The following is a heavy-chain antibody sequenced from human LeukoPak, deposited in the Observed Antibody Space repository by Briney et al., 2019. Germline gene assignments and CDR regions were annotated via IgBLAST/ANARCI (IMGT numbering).Heavy chain of an antibody. J-gene: IGHJ5*02. CDR2: ISAHNANT. CDR1: GYTFTSYG. V-gene: IGHV1-18*01. CDR3: ARGGRGYSGYDENWFDP. Sequence: EASVKVSCKASGYTFTSYGISWVRQAPGQGLEWMGWISAHNANTNYAQKLQGRVTMTTDTSTSTAYMELRSLRSDDTAVYYCARGGRGYSGYDENWFDPWGQGTLVTVSS. D-gene: IGHD5-12*01.